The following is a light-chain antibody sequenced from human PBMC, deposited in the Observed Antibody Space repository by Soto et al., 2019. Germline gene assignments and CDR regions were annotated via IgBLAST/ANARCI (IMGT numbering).Light chain of an antibody. CDR1: SSDVGGYNS. Sequence: QSALTQPASVSGSPGQSITISCTGTSSDVGGYNSVSWYQQHPGKAPKLMIYEVSNRPSGVSNRFSGSKSGNTASLTISGFQAEDEADYYCSSYTNSSTLLEVFGTGTKLTVL. CDR2: EVS. J-gene: IGLJ1*01. CDR3: SSYTNSSTLLEV. V-gene: IGLV2-14*01.